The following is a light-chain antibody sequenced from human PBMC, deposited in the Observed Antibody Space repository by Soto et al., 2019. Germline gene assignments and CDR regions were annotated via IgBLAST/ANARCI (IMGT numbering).Light chain of an antibody. CDR3: QQRHMWPIT. V-gene: IGKV3D-20*02. CDR1: QSVSSSY. Sequence: EIVLTQSPGTLSLSPGERATLSCRASQSVSSSYLAWYQQKPGQAPRLLIYGASSRATGIPDRFSSSGSGTDFTLTISRLEPEDSAVYYCQQRHMWPITFGQGTRLEIK. CDR2: GAS. J-gene: IGKJ5*01.